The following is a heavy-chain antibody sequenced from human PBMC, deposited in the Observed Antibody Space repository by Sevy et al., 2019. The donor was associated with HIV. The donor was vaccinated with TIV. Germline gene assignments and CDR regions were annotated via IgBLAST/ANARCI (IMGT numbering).Heavy chain of an antibody. Sequence: TLSLTCTVSGGSISSGGYYWSWIRQHPGKGLEWIGYIYYSGSTYYNPSLKSRVTISVDTSKNQFSLKLSSVTAADTAVYYCARANYDFWSGYYTGSVRAFDIWGQGTMVTVSS. CDR1: GGSISSGGYY. D-gene: IGHD3-3*01. V-gene: IGHV4-31*03. CDR2: IYYSGST. CDR3: ARANYDFWSGYYTGSVRAFDI. J-gene: IGHJ3*02.